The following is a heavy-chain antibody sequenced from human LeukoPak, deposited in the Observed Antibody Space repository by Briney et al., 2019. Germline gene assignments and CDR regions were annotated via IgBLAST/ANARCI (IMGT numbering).Heavy chain of an antibody. CDR1: GGTFRNYG. CDR3: ARVIIGYCSGGSCYWGGYFDY. V-gene: IGHV1-18*01. CDR2: ISAYNGNT. Sequence: ASVKVSCKASGGTFRNYGFNWVRQAPGQGLEWMGWISAYNGNTNYAQKLQGRVTMTTDTSTSTAYMELRSLRSDDTAVYYCARVIIGYCSGGSCYWGGYFDYWGQGTLVTVSS. J-gene: IGHJ4*02. D-gene: IGHD2-15*01.